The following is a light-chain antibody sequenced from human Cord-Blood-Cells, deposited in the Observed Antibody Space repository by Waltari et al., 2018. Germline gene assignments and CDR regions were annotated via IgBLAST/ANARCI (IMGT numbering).Light chain of an antibody. J-gene: IGLJ2*01. CDR1: SRDVGGYNY. Sequence: QSALTQPASVSGSPGQSLTIPCTVTSRDVGGYNYVSWYQQHPGKAPKLMIYDVSNRPSWVSNRFSGSKSGNTASLTISGLQAEDEADYYCSSYTSSSTLVFGGGTKLTVL. V-gene: IGLV2-14*01. CDR2: DVS. CDR3: SSYTSSSTLV.